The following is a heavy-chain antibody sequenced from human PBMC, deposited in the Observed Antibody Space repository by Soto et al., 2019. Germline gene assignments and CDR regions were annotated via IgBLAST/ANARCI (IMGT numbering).Heavy chain of an antibody. CDR2: IYRGAGST. Sequence: EVQLVESGGGLVQPGGSLRLSCAASGLNVSSNFMSWVRQAPGKGLEWVSVIYRGAGSTYYADSVKGRFTISRDKSKNTVYLQMNSLRAEDTAVYYCARKHGDSNYYYYDYKDVWGKGTTVTVSS. V-gene: IGHV3-66*01. D-gene: IGHD4-17*01. J-gene: IGHJ6*03. CDR3: ARKHGDSNYYYYDYKDV. CDR1: GLNVSSNF.